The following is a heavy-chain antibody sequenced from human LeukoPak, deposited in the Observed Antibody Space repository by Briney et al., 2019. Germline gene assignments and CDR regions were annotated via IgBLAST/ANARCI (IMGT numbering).Heavy chain of an antibody. CDR3: ARDRGYYGSGDY. CDR1: GFTFRSYG. Sequence: GGSLRLSCAASGFTFRSYGIHWVRQAPGKGLEWVAVISYDGSNTYYADSVKGRFTISRDNAKNTLYLQMNSLRAEDTAVYYCARDRGYYGSGDYWGQGTLVTVSS. D-gene: IGHD3-10*01. V-gene: IGHV3-30*03. J-gene: IGHJ4*02. CDR2: ISYDGSNT.